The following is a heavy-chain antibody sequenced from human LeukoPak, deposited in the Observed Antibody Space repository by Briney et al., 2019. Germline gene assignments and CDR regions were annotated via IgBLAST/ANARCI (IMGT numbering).Heavy chain of an antibody. CDR1: GGSFSGYY. CDR2: INDSGNT. D-gene: IGHD5-24*01. V-gene: IGHV4-34*01. Sequence: SETLSLTCAVYGGSFSGYYWSWIRQPPGKGLEWIGEINDSGNTNYNLSLKSRVTISVDTSKNQFSLKLRSVTAADTAVYYCARRVRFGDGWVFDYWGQGILVTVSS. J-gene: IGHJ4*02. CDR3: ARRVRFGDGWVFDY.